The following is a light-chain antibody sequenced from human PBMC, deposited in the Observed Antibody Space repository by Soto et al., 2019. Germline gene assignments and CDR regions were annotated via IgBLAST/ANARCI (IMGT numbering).Light chain of an antibody. CDR1: PSVPNF. Sequence: IVLTQSPATPPFSPGERATLSCRASPSVPNFLAGYQQKPGQAPRLLIIGAFNSATGIPARFSSSGSGTDVSLPISSIEPEDYAIYYYQQHNIWPPVTFGQGTRLEIK. CDR2: GAF. CDR3: QQHNIWPPVT. V-gene: IGKV3-11*01. J-gene: IGKJ5*01.